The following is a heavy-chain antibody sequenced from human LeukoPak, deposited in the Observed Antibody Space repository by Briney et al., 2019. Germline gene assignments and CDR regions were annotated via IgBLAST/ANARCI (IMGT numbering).Heavy chain of an antibody. Sequence: GGSLRLSCAASGFTFSNYAMSWVRQAPGKGLEWVSAIVGSGGSTYYADSVKGRFTISRDNPKNSLYLQMNSLRAEDTAVYYCAKWGDYDILTGYYDSDYWGQGTLVTVSS. CDR3: AKWGDYDILTGYYDSDY. V-gene: IGHV3-23*01. CDR1: GFTFSNYA. D-gene: IGHD3-9*01. CDR2: IVGSGGST. J-gene: IGHJ4*02.